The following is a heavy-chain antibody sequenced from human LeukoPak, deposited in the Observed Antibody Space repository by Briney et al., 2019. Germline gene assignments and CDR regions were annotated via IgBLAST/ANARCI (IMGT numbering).Heavy chain of an antibody. CDR3: AELGITMIGGV. D-gene: IGHD3-10*02. J-gene: IGHJ6*04. CDR2: NSSSGSNI. Sequence: GGSLRLSCAASGFTFSSYEMDWARHAPGEGLGWVSYNSSSGSNIYCADSVKGRFTISRDNAKNSLYLQMNSLRAEDTAVYYCAELGITMIGGVWGKGTTVTISS. CDR1: GFTFSSYE. V-gene: IGHV3-48*03.